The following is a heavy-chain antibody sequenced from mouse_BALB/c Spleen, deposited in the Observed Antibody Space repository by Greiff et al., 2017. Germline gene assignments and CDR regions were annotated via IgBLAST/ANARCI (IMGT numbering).Heavy chain of an antibody. CDR3: TRDRYGNYDY. Sequence: EVQLVESGGGLVKPGGSLKLSCAASGFTFSSYTMSWVRQTPEKRLEWVATISSGGSYTYYPDSVKGRFTISRDNAKNTLYLQMSSLKSEDTAMYYCTRDRYGNYDYWGQGTTLTVSS. V-gene: IGHV5-6-4*01. CDR1: GFTFSSYT. D-gene: IGHD2-1*01. J-gene: IGHJ2*01. CDR2: ISSGGSYT.